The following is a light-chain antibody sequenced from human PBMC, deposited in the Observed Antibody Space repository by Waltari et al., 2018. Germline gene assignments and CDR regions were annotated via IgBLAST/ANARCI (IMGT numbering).Light chain of an antibody. CDR1: ALPNKY. CDR3: QSADTSGNYV. Sequence: SYELTQTPSVSVSPGQTARITCSGDALPNKYAYWYHQNPGHAPVVVIYKDTQRPSGIPARFSGSTSGTTVTLTISGVQAEDEADYYCQSADTSGNYVFGPGTKVTVV. CDR2: KDT. J-gene: IGLJ1*01. V-gene: IGLV3-25*03.